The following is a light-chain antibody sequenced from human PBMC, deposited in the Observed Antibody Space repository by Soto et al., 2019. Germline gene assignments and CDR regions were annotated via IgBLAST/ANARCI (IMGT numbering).Light chain of an antibody. Sequence: EIVLTQSPGPLSLSPGERATLSCRSSQSVSNNYLAWYQQKPGQAPRLLIYGASNRATGIPDRFSGSGSGTDFTLTISRLEPEDFAVYYCQQFSSYPLTLGGGTKVDIK. V-gene: IGKV3-20*01. CDR1: QSVSNNY. CDR2: GAS. CDR3: QQFSSYPLT. J-gene: IGKJ4*01.